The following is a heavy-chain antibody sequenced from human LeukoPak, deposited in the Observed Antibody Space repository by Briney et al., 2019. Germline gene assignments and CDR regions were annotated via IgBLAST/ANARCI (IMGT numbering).Heavy chain of an antibody. CDR2: IYTSGST. J-gene: IGHJ4*02. CDR1: GDSISGYY. D-gene: IGHD4-17*01. V-gene: IGHV4-4*09. Sequence: SETLSLTCTVSGDSISGYYWSWIRQPPGKGLEWIGYIYTSGSTNYNPSLKSRVTISVDTSKNQFSLKLSSVTAADTAVYYCATLDDYGHYVLDYWGQGTLVTVSS. CDR3: ATLDDYGHYVLDY.